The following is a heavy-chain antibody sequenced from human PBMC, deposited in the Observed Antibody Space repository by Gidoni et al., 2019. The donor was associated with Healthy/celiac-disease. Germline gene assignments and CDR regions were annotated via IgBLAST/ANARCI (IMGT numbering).Heavy chain of an antibody. J-gene: IGHJ4*02. CDR2: IRRKAYGGTT. CDR3: TRVLVATIAYFDY. V-gene: IGHV3-49*03. Sequence: EVQLVESGRGLVQPVGSLRLSRTASGFPFGDYAMSCFRQAPGKGLEWVGFIRRKAYGGTTEYAASVKGRFTILRDDSKSIAYLQMNSLKTEDTAVYYCTRVLVATIAYFDYWGQGTLVSVSS. D-gene: IGHD5-12*01. CDR1: GFPFGDYA.